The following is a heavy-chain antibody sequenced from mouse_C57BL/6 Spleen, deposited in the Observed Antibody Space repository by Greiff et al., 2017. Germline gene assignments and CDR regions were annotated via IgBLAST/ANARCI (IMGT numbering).Heavy chain of an antibody. J-gene: IGHJ2*02. CDR3: ARYGSSCFDY. CDR2: INPDNGGT. D-gene: IGHD1-1*01. V-gene: IGHV1-22*01. CDR1: GYTFTDYH. Sequence: VQLQQSGPELVKPGASVKMSCKASGYTFTDYHMHWVKQSLGKGLEWIGYINPDNGGTSYNQKFKGKATLTVNKSSSTAYMELRSLTSADSAVYYCARYGSSCFDYWGQGTSLTVSS.